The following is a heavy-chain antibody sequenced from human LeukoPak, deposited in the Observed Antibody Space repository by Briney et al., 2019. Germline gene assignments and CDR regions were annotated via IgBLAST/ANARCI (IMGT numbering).Heavy chain of an antibody. CDR3: ARYVRAGPVETSNTNYYYMDV. J-gene: IGHJ6*03. Sequence: PSETLSLTCTVSGDSISGYYWIWLRQPPGKGLEWFGYIFYGGNTNYNPSLKSRVTISGDMSKKQFSLKVTSVTAADTAVYYCARYVRAGPVETSNTNYYYMDVWGKGTTVTVS. V-gene: IGHV4-59*01. D-gene: IGHD3-10*02. CDR1: GDSISGYY. CDR2: IFYGGNT.